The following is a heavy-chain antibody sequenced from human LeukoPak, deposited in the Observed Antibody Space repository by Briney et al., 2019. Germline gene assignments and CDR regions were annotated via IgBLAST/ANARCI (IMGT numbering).Heavy chain of an antibody. CDR3: ARDPMVKARIAVAGTRGDY. J-gene: IGHJ4*02. CDR2: ISAYNGNT. Sequence: GASVKVSCKASGYTFTSYGISWVRQAPGQGLEWMGWISAYNGNTNYAQKLQGRVTMTTGTSTSTAYMELRSLRSDDTAVYYCARDPMVKARIAVAGTRGDYWGQGTLVTVSS. D-gene: IGHD6-19*01. CDR1: GYTFTSYG. V-gene: IGHV1-18*01.